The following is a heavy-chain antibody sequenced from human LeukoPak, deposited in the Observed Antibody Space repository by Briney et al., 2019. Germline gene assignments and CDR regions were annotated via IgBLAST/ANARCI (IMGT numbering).Heavy chain of an antibody. J-gene: IGHJ4*02. CDR3: ARGPDPKRMQWPDY. D-gene: IGHD6-19*01. CDR1: GGTFSSYA. V-gene: IGHV1-69*01. CDR2: IIPIFGKA. Sequence: GSSVKVSCKASGGTFSSYAFSWVGQAPGQGLEWMGGIIPIFGKANYAQKFQGRVTITADESTSTAYMELSSLRSEDTAVYYCARGPDPKRMQWPDYWGQGTLVTVSS.